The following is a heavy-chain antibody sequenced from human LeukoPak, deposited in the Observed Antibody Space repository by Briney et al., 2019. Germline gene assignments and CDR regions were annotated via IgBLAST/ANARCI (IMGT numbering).Heavy chain of an antibody. CDR3: ARHLLYDSSGYYFYFDY. CDR2: INHSGST. J-gene: IGHJ4*02. D-gene: IGHD3-22*01. CDR1: GGSFSGYY. V-gene: IGHV4-34*01. Sequence: SETLSLTCAVYGGSFSGYYWSWIRQPPGKGLEWIGEINHSGSTNYNPSLKSRVTISVDTSKNQFSLKLSSVTAADTAVYYCARHLLYDSSGYYFYFDYWGQGTLVTVSS.